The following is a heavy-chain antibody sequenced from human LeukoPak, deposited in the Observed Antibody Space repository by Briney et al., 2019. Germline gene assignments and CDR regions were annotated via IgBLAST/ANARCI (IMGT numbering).Heavy chain of an antibody. CDR3: AKDSSVYYYDSRSFDY. J-gene: IGHJ4*02. Sequence: GGSLRLSCAASGFTFSSYGMHWVRQAPGKGLEWVAFIRYDGSNKYYADSVKGRFTISRDNSKNTLYLQMNSLRAEDTAVYYCAKDSSVYYYDSRSFDYWGQGTLVTVSS. D-gene: IGHD3-22*01. V-gene: IGHV3-30*02. CDR1: GFTFSSYG. CDR2: IRYDGSNK.